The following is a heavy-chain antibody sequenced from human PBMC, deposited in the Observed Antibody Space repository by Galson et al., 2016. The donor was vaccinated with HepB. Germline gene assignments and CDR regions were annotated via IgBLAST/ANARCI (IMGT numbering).Heavy chain of an antibody. J-gene: IGHJ4*02. CDR2: ISGSGANT. D-gene: IGHD6-13*01. CDR1: GFTFSNYA. V-gene: IGHV3-23*01. Sequence: SLRLSCAASGFTFSNYAMTWVRQAPGNGLEWVSGISGSGANTHYANAVKGRFTIPRDNSSNTLYLQVNSLRAEDTALYFCARYSNSWAPFDYWGQGRLVTVSS. CDR3: ARYSNSWAPFDY.